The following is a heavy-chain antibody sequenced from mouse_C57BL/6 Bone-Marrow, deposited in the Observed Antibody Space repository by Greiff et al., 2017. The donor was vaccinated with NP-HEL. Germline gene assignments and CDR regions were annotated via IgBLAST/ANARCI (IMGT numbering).Heavy chain of an antibody. Sequence: VKVVESGPGLVQPSQSLSITCTVSGFSLTSYGVHWVRQSPGKGLEWLGVIWSGGSTDYNAAFISRLSISKDNSKSQVFFKMNSLQADDTAIYYCARNRGYYDYDGYYFDYWGQGTTLTVSS. CDR3: ARNRGYYDYDGYYFDY. CDR2: IWSGGST. J-gene: IGHJ2*01. D-gene: IGHD2-4*01. CDR1: GFSLTSYG. V-gene: IGHV2-2*01.